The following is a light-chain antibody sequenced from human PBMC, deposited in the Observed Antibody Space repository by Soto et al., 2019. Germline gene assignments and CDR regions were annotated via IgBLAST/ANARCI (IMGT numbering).Light chain of an antibody. V-gene: IGKV3-15*01. Sequence: EIIMTQSPVTLSVSPGERATLSCRASQSVRNNLAWYQHRPGQAPRLLIYGASSRATGIPARFSGTGSGTKFTLTISSLQPDDFATYYCQQYKSYPWTFGQGTKVDIK. CDR2: GAS. CDR1: QSVRNN. CDR3: QQYKSYPWT. J-gene: IGKJ1*01.